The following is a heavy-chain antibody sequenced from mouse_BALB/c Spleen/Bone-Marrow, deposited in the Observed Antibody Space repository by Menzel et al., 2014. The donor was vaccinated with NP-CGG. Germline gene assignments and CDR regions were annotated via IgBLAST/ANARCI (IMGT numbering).Heavy chain of an antibody. D-gene: IGHD4-1*01. V-gene: IGHV14-3*02. J-gene: IGHJ4*01. CDR3: ARWEYYAMDY. CDR1: GFNIKDTY. Sequence: VQLQQSGAELVKPGASVKLSCTASGFNIKDTYMHWVKQRPEQGLEWIGRIDPANGNTKYDPKFQGKATITANTSSNTAYLQLSSLTSEDTAVYYCARWEYYAMDYWGQGTSVTVSS. CDR2: IDPANGNT.